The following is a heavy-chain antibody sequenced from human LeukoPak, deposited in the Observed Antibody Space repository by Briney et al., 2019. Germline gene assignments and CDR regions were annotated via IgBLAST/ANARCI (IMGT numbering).Heavy chain of an antibody. CDR3: ARGSVQQLVPWFDP. CDR2: IYYSGST. Sequence: SETLSLTCTVSGGSISSSSYYWGWIRQPPGKGLEWIGSIYYSGSTYYNPSLKSRVTISVDTSKNQFFLKLSSVTAADTAVYYCARGSVQQLVPWFDPWGQGTLVTVSS. CDR1: GGSISSSSYY. D-gene: IGHD6-13*01. J-gene: IGHJ5*02. V-gene: IGHV4-39*07.